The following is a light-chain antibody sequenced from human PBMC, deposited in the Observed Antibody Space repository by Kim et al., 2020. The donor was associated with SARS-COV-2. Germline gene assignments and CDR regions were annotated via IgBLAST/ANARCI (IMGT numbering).Light chain of an antibody. CDR2: RDS. V-gene: IGLV3-9*01. J-gene: IGLJ3*02. Sequence: VSVVLGQTARITGGGNNIGSKNVHWYQQKPGQAPVLVIYRDSNRPSGIPERFSGSNSGNTATLTISRAQAGDEADYYCQVWDSSTVFGGGTKLTVL. CDR1: NIGSKN. CDR3: QVWDSSTV.